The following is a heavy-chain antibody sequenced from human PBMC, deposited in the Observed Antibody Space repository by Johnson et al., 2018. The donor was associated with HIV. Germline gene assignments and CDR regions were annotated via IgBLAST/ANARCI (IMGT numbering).Heavy chain of an antibody. CDR3: ARGGYCGGDCYDGVAFDI. J-gene: IGHJ3*02. V-gene: IGHV3-7*01. CDR2: IKQDGSEK. Sequence: VQLVESGGGLVQPGGSLRLSCAASGFTFSSYWMSWVRQAPWKGLEWVANIKQDGSEKYYVDSVKGRFTISRDNAKNSLYLQMNSLRAEDTAVYYCARGGYCGGDCYDGVAFDIWGQGTMVTVSS. CDR1: GFTFSSYW. D-gene: IGHD2-21*02.